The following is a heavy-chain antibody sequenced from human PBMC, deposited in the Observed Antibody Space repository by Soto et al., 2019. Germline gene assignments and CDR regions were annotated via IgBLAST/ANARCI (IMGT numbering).Heavy chain of an antibody. J-gene: IGHJ5*02. CDR3: ASTVCSTSCYTPWWFDP. D-gene: IGHD2-2*02. CDR1: GGTFSSYA. Sequence: GASVKVSCKASGGTFSSYAISWVRQAPGQGLEWMGGIIPIFGTANYAQKFQGRVTITADESTSTAYMELSSLRSEDTAVYYCASTVCSTSCYTPWWFDPWGQGTLVTVSS. V-gene: IGHV1-69*13. CDR2: IIPIFGTA.